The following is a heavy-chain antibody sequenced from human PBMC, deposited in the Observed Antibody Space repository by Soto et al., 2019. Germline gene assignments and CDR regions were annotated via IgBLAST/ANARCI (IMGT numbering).Heavy chain of an antibody. CDR1: GGSVSSCSYY. D-gene: IGHD3-10*01. Sequence: SETLSLTCTVSGGSVSSCSYYWSWIRQPPGKGLEWIGYIYYSGSTNYNPSLKSRVTISVDTSKNQFSLKLSSVTAADTAVYYCARDLNYGQADSWYYYGMDVWGQGTTVTVSS. CDR3: ARDLNYGQADSWYYYGMDV. V-gene: IGHV4-61*01. CDR2: IYYSGST. J-gene: IGHJ6*02.